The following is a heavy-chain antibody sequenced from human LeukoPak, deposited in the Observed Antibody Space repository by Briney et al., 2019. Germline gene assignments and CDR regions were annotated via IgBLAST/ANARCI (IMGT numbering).Heavy chain of an antibody. J-gene: IGHJ3*02. V-gene: IGHV4-59*01. D-gene: IGHD6-19*01. CDR3: ARKSVAVRDAFDI. Sequence: PSETLSLTCTVSSGSISRYYWSWIRQPPGKGLDWIGYIYYTGSTYYNPSLKSRVTISVDTSKNQFSLKLNSVTAADTAVYYCARKSVAVRDAFDIWGQGTMVTVSS. CDR2: IYYTGST. CDR1: SGSISRYY.